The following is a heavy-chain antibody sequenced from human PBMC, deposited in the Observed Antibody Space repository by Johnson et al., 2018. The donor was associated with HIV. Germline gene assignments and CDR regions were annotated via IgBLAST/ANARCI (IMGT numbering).Heavy chain of an antibody. V-gene: IGHV3-9*01. Sequence: VQLVESGGGLVKPGGSLRLSCAASGFNFSDHYMTWIRQAPGKGLEWVSGISWNSGSIGYADSVKGRFTISRDNAKNSLYLQMNSLRAEDTALYYCAKDHDYYDSSGSILGAFDIWGQGTMVTVSS. CDR3: AKDHDYYDSSGSILGAFDI. D-gene: IGHD3-22*01. CDR2: ISWNSGSI. CDR1: GFNFSDHY. J-gene: IGHJ3*02.